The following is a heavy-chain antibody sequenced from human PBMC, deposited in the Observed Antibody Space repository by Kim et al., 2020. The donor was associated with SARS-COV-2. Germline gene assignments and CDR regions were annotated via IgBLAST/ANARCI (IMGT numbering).Heavy chain of an antibody. V-gene: IGHV4-34*01. Sequence: SETLSLTCAVYGGSFSGYYWSWIRQPPGKGLEWIGEINHSGSTNYNPSLKSRVTISVDTSKNQFSLKLSSVTAADTAVYYCARKTVVSYYFYHYYGMDVWGQGTTVTVSS. D-gene: IGHD3-22*01. CDR2: INHSGST. J-gene: IGHJ6*02. CDR3: ARKTVVSYYFYHYYGMDV. CDR1: GGSFSGYY.